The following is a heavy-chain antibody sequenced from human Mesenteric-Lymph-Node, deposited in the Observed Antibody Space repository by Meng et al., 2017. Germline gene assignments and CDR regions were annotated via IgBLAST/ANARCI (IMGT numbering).Heavy chain of an antibody. J-gene: IGHJ6*02. V-gene: IGHV1-8*03. CDR1: GYTFTSYD. CDR3: ARGHKQWLVYYYYYYGMDV. D-gene: IGHD6-19*01. CDR2: MNPNSGNT. Sequence: ASVKVSCKASGYTFTSYDINWVRQATGQGLEWMGWMNPNSGNTGYAQKCQGRVTITRNTSISTAYMELSSLRSEDTAVYYCARGHKQWLVYYYYYYGMDVWGQGTTVTVSS.